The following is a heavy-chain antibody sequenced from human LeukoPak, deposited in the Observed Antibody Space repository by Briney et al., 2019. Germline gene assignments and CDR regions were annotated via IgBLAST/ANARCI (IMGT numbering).Heavy chain of an antibody. J-gene: IGHJ4*02. CDR3: TRVSGGGSGSPFDY. CDR2: INHSGST. D-gene: IGHD3-10*01. CDR1: GGSFTGYY. Sequence: SETLSLTCAVYGGSFTGYYWTWIRQPPGKGLEWIGEINHSGSTSYNPSLKSRVTISVDTSKKQFFLRLSSVTAADTAVFYCTRVSGGGSGSPFDYWGQGTLVTVSS. V-gene: IGHV4-34*01.